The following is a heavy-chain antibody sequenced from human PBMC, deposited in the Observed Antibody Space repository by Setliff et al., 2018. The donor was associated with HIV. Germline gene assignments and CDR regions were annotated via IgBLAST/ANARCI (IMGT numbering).Heavy chain of an antibody. CDR1: GGSFSEYY. J-gene: IGHJ6*03. CDR2: INHSGST. Sequence: PSETLSLTCAVYGGSFSEYYWSWIRQSPGKGLEWIGEINHSGSTNYNPPLKSRATISVDTSKNQFSLRLNSVTAADTAVYYCARGATLLPGYSDRWEYFYMDVWGKGTTVTVSS. V-gene: IGHV4-34*01. CDR3: ARGATLLPGYSDRWEYFYMDV. D-gene: IGHD5-12*01.